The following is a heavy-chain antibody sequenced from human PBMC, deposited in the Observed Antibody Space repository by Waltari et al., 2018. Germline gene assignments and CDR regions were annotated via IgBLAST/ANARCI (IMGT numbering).Heavy chain of an antibody. CDR3: ARVRKPGRYCTNGVCYRIGWFDP. V-gene: IGHV4-34*01. Sequence: QVQLQQWGAGLLKPSETLSLTCAVYGGSFSGYYWSWIRQPPGKGLDWIGEINHSESTNYNPSLKSRVTIAVETSKNQFSLKLSAVTAADTAVYYCARVRKPGRYCTNGVCYRIGWFDPWGQGTLVTVSS. CDR1: GGSFSGYY. J-gene: IGHJ5*02. CDR2: INHSEST. D-gene: IGHD2-8*01.